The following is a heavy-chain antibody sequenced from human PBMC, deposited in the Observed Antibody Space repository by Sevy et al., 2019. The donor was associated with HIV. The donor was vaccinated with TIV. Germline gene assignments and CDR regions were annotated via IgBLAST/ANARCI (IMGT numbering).Heavy chain of an antibody. CDR3: ARVPTYYFGSGTYFDY. D-gene: IGHD3-10*01. CDR2: IGVYNGNS. V-gene: IGHV1-18*01. J-gene: IGHJ4*01. CDR1: GYTFSSNG. Sequence: ASVKVSCKASGYTFSSNGIAWVRQAPGQGLQWMGWIGVYNGNSKYAQNLQDRLTMTTDTSTGTACMELKSLRSDDTAVYYCARVPTYYFGSGTYFDYWGHGTLVTVSS.